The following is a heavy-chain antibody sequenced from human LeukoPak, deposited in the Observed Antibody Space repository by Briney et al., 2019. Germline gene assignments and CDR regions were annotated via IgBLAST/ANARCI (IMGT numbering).Heavy chain of an antibody. J-gene: IGHJ4*02. CDR1: GFTFSDHY. Sequence: PGGSLRLSCAASGFTFSDHYMDWVRQAPGKGLDWVGRIRNKANSYTTEYAASVKGRFTISRDDSKNSLYLQMNSLKIEDTAVYYCAKAHPRSRFGSWGQGTLVTVSS. D-gene: IGHD2-15*01. V-gene: IGHV3-72*01. CDR3: AKAHPRSRFGS. CDR2: IRNKANSYTT.